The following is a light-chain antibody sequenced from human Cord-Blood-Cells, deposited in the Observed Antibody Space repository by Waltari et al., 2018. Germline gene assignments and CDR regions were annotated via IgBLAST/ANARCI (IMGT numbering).Light chain of an antibody. J-gene: IGKJ2*03. Sequence: MTQSTFSLSASAGLSVTITCRASQSISSYLTWYQQKPGKAPKLLIYAASSMHSGVPARFSGSGSGTDFTLTISSLQPEDFATYYCQQNYSTPYSFGQGTKLEIK. V-gene: IGKV1-39*01. CDR2: AAS. CDR3: QQNYSTPYS. CDR1: QSISSY.